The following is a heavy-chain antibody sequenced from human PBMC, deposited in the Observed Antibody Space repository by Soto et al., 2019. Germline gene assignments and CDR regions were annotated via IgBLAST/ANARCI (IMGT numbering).Heavy chain of an antibody. CDR2: THYKSKWYY. Sequence: SQTLSLTCDISGDSVSSNSAGWNWIRQTPSRGLEWLGRTHYKSKWYYTYAASVKSRITVSPDTSKNQFSLQLTSVTPEDMAVYYCARGSWDDVSGHYYMDVWDKGTTVTVSS. J-gene: IGHJ6*03. CDR1: GDSVSSNSAG. CDR3: ARGSWDDVSGHYYMDV. D-gene: IGHD1-1*01. V-gene: IGHV6-1*01.